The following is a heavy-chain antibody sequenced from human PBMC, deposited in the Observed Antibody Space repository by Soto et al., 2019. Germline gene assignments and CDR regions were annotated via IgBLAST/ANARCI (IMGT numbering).Heavy chain of an antibody. V-gene: IGHV3-23*01. J-gene: IGHJ5*02. D-gene: IGHD1-26*01. CDR2: VHINGDDT. CDR3: AKDREQFRVTVYDH. CDR1: GFTFYNYA. Sequence: EVQLLESGGGLVQPGGSLRLSCAASGFTFYNYAMTCVRQAPGKGLEWVSSVHINGDDTYYADSVRGRFTISRDNSKNTLSLQMNSLRAEDTAVYYCAKDREQFRVTVYDHWGQGTLVTVSS.